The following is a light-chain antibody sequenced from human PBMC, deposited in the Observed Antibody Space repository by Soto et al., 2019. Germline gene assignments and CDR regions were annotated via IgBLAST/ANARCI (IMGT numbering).Light chain of an antibody. CDR3: CSYAGSDTML. J-gene: IGLJ2*01. Sequence: QSVLTQPRSVSGSPGQSVTISCTGTSSDVGIYNYVSWYQQSPGKAPKLIIYDVTKRPSGVPDRFSGSKSGNTASLTISGLQAEDEADYYCCSYAGSDTMLFGGGTKVTVL. CDR2: DVT. CDR1: SSDVGIYNY. V-gene: IGLV2-11*01.